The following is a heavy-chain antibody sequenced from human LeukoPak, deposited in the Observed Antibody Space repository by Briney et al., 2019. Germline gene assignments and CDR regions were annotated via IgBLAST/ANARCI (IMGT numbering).Heavy chain of an antibody. CDR2: IYYSGST. CDR1: GGSISSGDYY. V-gene: IGHV4-30-4*08. D-gene: IGHD6-19*01. CDR3: ARGRFQWLALDY. J-gene: IGHJ4*02. Sequence: PSQTLSLTCTVSGGSISSGDYYWSWIRQPPGKGLEWIGYIYYSGSTYYNPSLKSRVTISVDTSKNQFSLKLSSVTAADTAVYYCARGRFQWLALDYWGQGTLVTVSS.